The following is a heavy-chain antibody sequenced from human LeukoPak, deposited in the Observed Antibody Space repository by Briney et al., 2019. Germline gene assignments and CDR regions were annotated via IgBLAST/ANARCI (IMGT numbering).Heavy chain of an antibody. CDR1: GYTFTGYY. V-gene: IGHV1-2*02. CDR2: INPNSGGT. Sequence: RASVKVSCKASGYTFTGYYMHWVRQAPGQGLEWMGWINPNSGGTNYAQKFQGRVTMTRDTSISTAYMELSRLRSDDTAVYYCAREIYYDSSGYYYRPGWFDPWGQGTLVTVSS. CDR3: AREIYYDSSGYYYRPGWFDP. J-gene: IGHJ5*02. D-gene: IGHD3-22*01.